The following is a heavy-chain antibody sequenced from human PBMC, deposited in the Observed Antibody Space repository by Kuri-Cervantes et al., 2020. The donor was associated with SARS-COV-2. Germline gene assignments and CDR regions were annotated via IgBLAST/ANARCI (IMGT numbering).Heavy chain of an antibody. CDR2: INHSGST. CDR3: ARVDDYYDSSPLGDY. J-gene: IGHJ4*02. D-gene: IGHD3-22*01. Sequence: SETLSLTCTVSGGSISSSSYYWGWIRQPPGKGLECIGEINHSGSTNYNPSLNSRVTISIDTSNNHFSLRPSSVTAADTAVYYCARVDDYYDSSPLGDYWGQGTLVTVSS. CDR1: GGSISSSSYY. V-gene: IGHV4-39*02.